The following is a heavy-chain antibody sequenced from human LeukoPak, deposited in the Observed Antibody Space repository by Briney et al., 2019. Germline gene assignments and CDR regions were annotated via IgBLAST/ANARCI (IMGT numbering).Heavy chain of an antibody. CDR3: ARAPPFYSSSWSDY. CDR1: GYTFTGYY. CDR2: INPNSGGT. V-gene: IGHV1-2*02. J-gene: IGHJ4*02. Sequence: GASVKVSCKASGYTFTGYYMHWVRQAPGQGLEWMGWINPNSGGTNYARKFQGRVTMTRDTSISTAYMELSRLRSDDTAVYYCARAPPFYSSSWSDYWGQGTLVTVSS. D-gene: IGHD6-13*01.